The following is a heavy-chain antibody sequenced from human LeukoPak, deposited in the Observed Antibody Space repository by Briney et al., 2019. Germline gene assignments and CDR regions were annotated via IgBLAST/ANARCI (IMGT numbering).Heavy chain of an antibody. CDR3: LQYNSGSS. CDR2: IKKDGRDK. J-gene: IGHJ4*02. CDR1: GFAFSDSW. Sequence: GGSLRLSCAASGFAFSDSWMSWVRQAPRKGLEWVASIKKDGRDKYYVDSVKGRFAVSRDNAKNSLYLQMDSLRVEDTAVYYCLQYNSGSSWGQGTLVTVSS. V-gene: IGHV3-7*01. D-gene: IGHD3-10*01.